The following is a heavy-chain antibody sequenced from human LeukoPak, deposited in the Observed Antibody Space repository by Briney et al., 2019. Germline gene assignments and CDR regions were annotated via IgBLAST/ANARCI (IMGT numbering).Heavy chain of an antibody. Sequence: GGSLRLSCAASGFTFSSYAMHWVRQAPGKGLEWVAVISYDGSNKYYADSVKGRFTISRDNSKNTLYLQMNSLRAEDTAVYYCARGPNCSSTSCYAADYWGQGTLVTVSS. CDR2: ISYDGSNK. V-gene: IGHV3-30*04. J-gene: IGHJ4*02. D-gene: IGHD2-2*01. CDR1: GFTFSSYA. CDR3: ARGPNCSSTSCYAADY.